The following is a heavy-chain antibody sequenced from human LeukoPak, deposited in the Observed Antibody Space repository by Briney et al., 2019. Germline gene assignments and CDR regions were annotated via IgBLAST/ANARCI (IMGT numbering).Heavy chain of an antibody. D-gene: IGHD6-6*01. Sequence: SETLSLTCAVYGGSFSGYYWSWIRQPPGKGLEWIGEINHSGSTNYNPSLKSRVTISVDTSKNQFSLKLSSVTAADTAVYYCARDHPRVAARPDYYYYMDVWGKGTTVTVSS. CDR3: ARDHPRVAARPDYYYYMDV. J-gene: IGHJ6*03. CDR1: GGSFSGYY. V-gene: IGHV4-34*01. CDR2: INHSGST.